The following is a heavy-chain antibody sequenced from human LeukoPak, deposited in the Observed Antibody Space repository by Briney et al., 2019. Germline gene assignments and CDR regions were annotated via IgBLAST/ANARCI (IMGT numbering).Heavy chain of an antibody. CDR3: ARGYYDFWSGYYRGYYFDY. J-gene: IGHJ4*02. CDR1: GGSISSHY. V-gene: IGHV4-59*11. D-gene: IGHD3-3*01. Sequence: SETLSLTCTVSGGSISSHYWSWIRQPPGKGLEWIGYIYYSGSTNYNPSLKSRVTISVDTSKNQFSLKLSSVTAADTAVYYCARGYYDFWSGYYRGYYFDYWGQGTLVTVSS. CDR2: IYYSGST.